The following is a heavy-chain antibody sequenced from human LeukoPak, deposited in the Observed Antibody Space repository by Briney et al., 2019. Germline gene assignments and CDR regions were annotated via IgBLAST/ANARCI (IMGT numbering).Heavy chain of an antibody. J-gene: IGHJ4*02. D-gene: IGHD3-10*01. CDR3: ARGHVPRD. Sequence: SETLSLTCAAYGGSFNDFYGSWIRQSPGKGLEWIREISQSGRTNYNPSLRSRVTISIDASKNQFSLKLNSVTAADTAVYYCARGHVPRDWGQGNLVIVSS. CDR1: GGSFNDFY. V-gene: IGHV4-34*01. CDR2: ISQSGRT.